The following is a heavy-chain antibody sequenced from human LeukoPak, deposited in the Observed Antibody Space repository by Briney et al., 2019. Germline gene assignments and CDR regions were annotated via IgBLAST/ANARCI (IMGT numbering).Heavy chain of an antibody. CDR2: IYYSGST. J-gene: IGHJ3*02. CDR3: ARARRDGYNWDAFDI. Sequence: SETLSLTCTVSGGSISSSSYHWGWIRQPPGKGLEWIGSIYYSGSTYYNPSLKSRVTISVDTSKNQFSLKLSSVTAADTAVYYCARARRDGYNWDAFDIWGQGTMVTVSS. CDR1: GGSISSSSYH. V-gene: IGHV4-39*07. D-gene: IGHD5-24*01.